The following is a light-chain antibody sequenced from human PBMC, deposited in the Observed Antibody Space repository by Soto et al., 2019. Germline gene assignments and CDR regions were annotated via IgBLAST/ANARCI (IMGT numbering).Light chain of an antibody. CDR1: SSNIGAGYD. CDR2: GNS. CDR3: QSYDSSLSGVV. Sequence: QSVLTQPPSVSGAPGQRVTISCTGSSSNIGAGYDVHWYQQLPGTAPKLLIYGNSNRPSGVPDRFSGSKSGTSASLAITGLQAEDEADYDCQSYDSSLSGVVFGEGTKLTVL. J-gene: IGLJ2*01. V-gene: IGLV1-40*01.